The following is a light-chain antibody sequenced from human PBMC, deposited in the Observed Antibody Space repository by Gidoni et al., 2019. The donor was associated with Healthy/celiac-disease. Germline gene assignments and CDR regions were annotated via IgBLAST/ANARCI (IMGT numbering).Light chain of an antibody. CDR1: QGISSY. V-gene: IGKV1-39*01. CDR2: AAS. CDR3: QQSYSTPYT. J-gene: IGKJ2*01. Sequence: IQMTHSPSSLSASVGDSVTITCRASQGISSYLDWYQQKPGKAPQLLIYAASSLACGVPSRFSGSGSGTDFTLTISSLQPEDFATYYCQQSYSTPYTFGQXTKLEIK.